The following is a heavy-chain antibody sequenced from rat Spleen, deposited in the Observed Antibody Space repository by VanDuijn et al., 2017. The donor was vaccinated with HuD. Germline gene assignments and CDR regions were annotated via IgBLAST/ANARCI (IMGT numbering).Heavy chain of an antibody. D-gene: IGHD1-7*01. CDR3: ARHPPYYGIDGDWFAF. V-gene: IGHV5S11*01. J-gene: IGHJ3*01. CDR1: GFIFSNYY. Sequence: EVQLVESGGGSVQPGRSLNLSCAASGFIFSNYYMPGVRRPQRKVLNWFASIVNDGGKINYGDSVKGRFTITRDNAKNTLYLKMDSLGSEETATYYCARHPPYYGIDGDWFAFWGQGTLVTVS. CDR2: IVNDGGKI.